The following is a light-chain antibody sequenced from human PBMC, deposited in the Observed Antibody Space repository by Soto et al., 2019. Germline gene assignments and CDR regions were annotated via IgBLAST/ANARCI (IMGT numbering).Light chain of an antibody. CDR3: QQFSSYPLT. CDR2: DAS. Sequence: EIVLTQSPATLSLSPWERATLSCRASESVRHYVAWYQQKPAQAPRLLIYDASSRATGIPDRFSGGGSGTDFTLTISRLEPEDFAVYYCQQFSSYPLTFGGGTKVDIK. J-gene: IGKJ4*01. V-gene: IGKV3-11*01. CDR1: ESVRHY.